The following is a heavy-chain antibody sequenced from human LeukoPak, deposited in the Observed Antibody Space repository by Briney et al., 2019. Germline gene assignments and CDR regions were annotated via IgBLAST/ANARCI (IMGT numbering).Heavy chain of an antibody. CDR1: GGTFSSYA. Sequence: VASVKVSCKASGGTFSSYAISWVRQAPGQGLEWMGGIIPIFGTANYAQKFQGRVTITADESTSTAYMELSSLRSEDTAVYYCARGLGSSGGYDRDYWGQGTLVTVSS. V-gene: IGHV1-69*13. CDR2: IIPIFGTA. CDR3: ARGLGSSGGYDRDY. D-gene: IGHD5-12*01. J-gene: IGHJ4*02.